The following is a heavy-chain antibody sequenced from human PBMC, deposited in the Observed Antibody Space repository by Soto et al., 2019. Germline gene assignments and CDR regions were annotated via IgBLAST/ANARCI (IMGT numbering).Heavy chain of an antibody. CDR3: AKDREAAVGPYNWFDP. CDR1: AFGFSSHA. CDR2: ISGSAEKT. J-gene: IGHJ5*02. D-gene: IGHD6-13*01. V-gene: IGHV3-23*01. Sequence: PGGSLRLSCAVSAFGFSSHAMTWFRQAPGKGLEWVSSISGSAEKTYYADSVKGRFTISRDNSKTTLYLQMNSLRAEDTAVYYCAKDREAAVGPYNWFDPWGQGTLVTVSS.